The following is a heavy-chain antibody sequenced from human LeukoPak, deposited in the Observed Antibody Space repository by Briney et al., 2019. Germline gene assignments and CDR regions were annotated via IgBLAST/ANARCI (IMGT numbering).Heavy chain of an antibody. CDR3: ARHFSQSLYSGSYPYYFDY. J-gene: IGHJ4*02. Sequence: SETLSLTCTVSGGSISSYYWGWIRQPPGKGLEWIGSIYYSGSTYYNPSLKSRVTISVDTSKNQFSLKLSSVTAADTAVYYCARHFSQSLYSGSYPYYFDYWGQGTLVTVSS. D-gene: IGHD1-26*01. CDR1: GGSISSYY. V-gene: IGHV4-39*01. CDR2: IYYSGST.